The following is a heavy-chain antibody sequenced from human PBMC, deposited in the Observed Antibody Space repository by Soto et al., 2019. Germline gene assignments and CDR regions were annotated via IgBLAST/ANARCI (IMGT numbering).Heavy chain of an antibody. V-gene: IGHV4-59*08. CDR3: ARLLWSRGDWFDP. Sequence: QVQLQESGPGLVKPSETLSLTCTVSGGSISSYYWSWIRQPPGKGLEWIGYIYYSGSPNYNPSLKSRVTISVDTSKNQFSLKLSSVTAADTAVYYCARLLWSRGDWFDPWGQGTLVTVSS. D-gene: IGHD3-10*01. CDR1: GGSISSYY. J-gene: IGHJ5*02. CDR2: IYYSGSP.